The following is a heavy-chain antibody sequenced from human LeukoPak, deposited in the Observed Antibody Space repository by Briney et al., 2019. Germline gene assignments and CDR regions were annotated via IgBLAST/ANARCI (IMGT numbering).Heavy chain of an antibody. J-gene: IGHJ4*02. V-gene: IGHV1-24*01. CDR3: ATDVYYDSSGYRF. Sequence: ASVKVSCKASGYTYPSYFMHWVRQATGQWLELMGGSDPEDGETIYAQKFQGRVTMTEDTSTDTAYMELSSLRSEDTAVYYCATDVYYDSSGYRFWGQGTLVTVSS. D-gene: IGHD3-22*01. CDR2: SDPEDGET. CDR1: GYTYPSYF.